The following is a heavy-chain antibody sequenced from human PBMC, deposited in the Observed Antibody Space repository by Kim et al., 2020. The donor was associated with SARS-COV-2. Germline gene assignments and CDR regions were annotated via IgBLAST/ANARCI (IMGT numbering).Heavy chain of an antibody. CDR2: SRSHYN. V-gene: IGHV3-11*06. Sequence: SRSHYNTYATSVKGRFTISRDNAKNSLYLQMNSLRAEDTAVYYCARDWKGWGQGTTVTVSS. CDR3: ARDWKG. D-gene: IGHD1-1*01. J-gene: IGHJ6*02.